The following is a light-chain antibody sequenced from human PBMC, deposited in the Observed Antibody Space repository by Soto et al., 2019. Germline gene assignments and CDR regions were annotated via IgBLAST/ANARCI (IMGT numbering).Light chain of an antibody. CDR2: AAS. V-gene: IGKV3-15*01. Sequence: EIVLTQSPATLSVSPVDRATLSGRASQGISSLLAWYQQKPGQAPRLLIYAASTRAAGIPARFSGSGSGTDFTLTISSLQSEDFAVYYCQQYSNWPTFGQGTKVDI. CDR3: QQYSNWPT. J-gene: IGKJ1*01. CDR1: QGISSL.